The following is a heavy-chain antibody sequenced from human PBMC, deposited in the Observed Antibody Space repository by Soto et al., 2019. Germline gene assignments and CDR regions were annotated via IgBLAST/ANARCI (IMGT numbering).Heavy chain of an antibody. J-gene: IGHJ6*03. CDR2: INPNSGGT. CDR3: ARDRGTSSSSYYYYRDV. CDR1: GYTFTGYY. D-gene: IGHD6-6*01. Sequence: ASVKVSCKASGYTFTGYYMHWVRQAPGQGLEWMGWINPNSGGTNYAQKVQGGVTMTRDTSISTAYMELSRLRTDDAAVYNCARDRGTSSSSYYYYRDVWGQGTTVTVSS. V-gene: IGHV1-2*02.